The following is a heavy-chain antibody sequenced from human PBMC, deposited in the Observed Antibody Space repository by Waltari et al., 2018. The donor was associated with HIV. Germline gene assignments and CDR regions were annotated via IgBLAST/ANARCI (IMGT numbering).Heavy chain of an antibody. J-gene: IGHJ5*02. CDR1: GFTFKNYA. D-gene: IGHD2-21*01. V-gene: IGHV3-23*01. CDR3: AGEDDRGDFP. CDR2: VSESGDST. Sequence: EVYLLESGGGLVQPGGSLRVSCGGSGFTFKNYAVVWVRQAPGKGLEGISSVSESGDSTYYADSVEGRFTISRDNSKNMLYLQMNGLRVEDTAVYYCAGEDDRGDFPWGQGTLVTVSA.